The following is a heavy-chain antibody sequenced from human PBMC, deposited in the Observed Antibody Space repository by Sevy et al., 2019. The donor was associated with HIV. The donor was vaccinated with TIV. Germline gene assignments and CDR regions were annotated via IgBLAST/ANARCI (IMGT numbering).Heavy chain of an antibody. Sequence: GGSLRLSCAASGFTFSSYAMHWVRQAPGKGLEYVSAISSNGGSTYYANSVKGRFTISRDNSKNTLYLQMGSLRTEDMAVYYCAGCGDRNLAAFDIWGQGTMVTVSS. CDR3: AGCGDRNLAAFDI. CDR2: ISSNGGST. V-gene: IGHV3-64*01. D-gene: IGHD3-10*01. J-gene: IGHJ3*02. CDR1: GFTFSSYA.